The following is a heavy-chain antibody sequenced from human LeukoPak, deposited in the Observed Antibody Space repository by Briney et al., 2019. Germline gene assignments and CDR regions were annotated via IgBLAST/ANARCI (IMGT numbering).Heavy chain of an antibody. CDR2: ISSSSSYI. D-gene: IGHD3-9*01. CDR1: GFTFSSYS. J-gene: IGHJ3*02. CDR3: ARDWRYDTLTGYYMGAFDI. Sequence: GGSLRLSCAASGFTFSSYSMNWVRQAPGKGLEWASSISSSSSYIYYADSVKGRFTISRDNAKNSLYPQMNSLRAEDTAVYYCARDWRYDTLTGYYMGAFDIWGQGTMVTVSS. V-gene: IGHV3-21*01.